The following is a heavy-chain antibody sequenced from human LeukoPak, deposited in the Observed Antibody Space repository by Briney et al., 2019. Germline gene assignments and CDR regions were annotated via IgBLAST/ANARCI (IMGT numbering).Heavy chain of an antibody. CDR3: ARGPGGEPDY. J-gene: IGHJ4*02. CDR1: GYTFTSYF. CDR2: INPSGGST. Sequence: ASVKVSCKASGYTFTSYFIHWVRQAPGQGLEWMGFINPSGGSTSYAQKVQGRVTMTRDTSTSTVYMELSSLRSEDTAIYYCARGPGGEPDYWGQGTLVTVSS. V-gene: IGHV1-46*01. D-gene: IGHD2-21*01.